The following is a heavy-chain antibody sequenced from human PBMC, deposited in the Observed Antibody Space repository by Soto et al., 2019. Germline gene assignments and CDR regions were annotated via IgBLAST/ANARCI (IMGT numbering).Heavy chain of an antibody. CDR1: GYTFTNYA. CDR2: ISAYSGDT. V-gene: IGHV1-18*01. J-gene: IGHJ6*02. CDR3: ARDGRAFSISGETMDX. Sequence: ASVKVSCKTSGYTFTNYAINWVRQAPGQGLQWMGWISAYSGDTKYAQIFQDRITVTTDPSTTTAYMELRSLRSDDTAVYYCARDGRAFSISGETMDXWGQGTTVTVS. D-gene: IGHD3-3*01.